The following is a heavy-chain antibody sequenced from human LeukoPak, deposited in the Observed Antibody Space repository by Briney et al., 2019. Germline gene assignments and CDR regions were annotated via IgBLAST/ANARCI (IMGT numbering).Heavy chain of an antibody. CDR3: ARGNYYDSRGFSVTEH. CDR1: GFTFSYYV. J-gene: IGHJ4*02. V-gene: IGHV3-30*04. D-gene: IGHD3-22*01. Sequence: GVSLRLSCATSGFTFSYYVFHWVRQAPGKGLDWVAAISRDGTAYYADSVKGRFTVSRDTSEDTVFPQMVSLGLEDTAVYYCARGNYYDSRGFSVTEHWGQGTLVTVSS. CDR2: ISRDGTA.